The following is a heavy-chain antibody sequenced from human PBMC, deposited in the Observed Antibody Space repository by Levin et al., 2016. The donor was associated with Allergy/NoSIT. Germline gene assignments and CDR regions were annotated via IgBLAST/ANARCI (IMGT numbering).Heavy chain of an antibody. Sequence: WVRQAPGQGLEWMGIINPSGGSTSYAQKFQGRVTMTRDTSTSTVYMELSSLRSEDTAVYYCARESRGAWDYWGQGTLVTVSS. D-gene: IGHD4/OR15-4a*01. J-gene: IGHJ4*02. V-gene: IGHV1-46*03. CDR3: ARESRGAWDY. CDR2: INPSGGST.